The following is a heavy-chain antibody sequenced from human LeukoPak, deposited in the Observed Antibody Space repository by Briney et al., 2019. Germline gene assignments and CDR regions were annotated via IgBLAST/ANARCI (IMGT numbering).Heavy chain of an antibody. CDR1: GFTFSSYG. CDR2: IRYDGSNK. D-gene: IGHD2-15*01. V-gene: IGHV3-30*02. Sequence: GGSLRLSCAASGFTFSSYGMHWVRQAPGEGLEWVAFIRYDGSNKYYADSVKGRFTISRDNSKNTLYLQMNSLRAGDTAVYYCAKGRDCSGGSCYSDYWGQGTLVTVSS. CDR3: AKGRDCSGGSCYSDY. J-gene: IGHJ4*02.